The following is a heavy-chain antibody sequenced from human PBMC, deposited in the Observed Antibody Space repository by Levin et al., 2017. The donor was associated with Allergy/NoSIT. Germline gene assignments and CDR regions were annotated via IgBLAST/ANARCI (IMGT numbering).Heavy chain of an antibody. Sequence: GESLKISCAASGFTFSSYAMHWVRQAPGKGLEWVAVISYDGSNKYYADSVKGRFTISRDNSKNTLYLQMNSLRAEDTAVYYCARDKVVNYYYYGMDVWGQGTTVTVSS. J-gene: IGHJ6*02. V-gene: IGHV3-30-3*01. CDR1: GFTFSSYA. CDR2: ISYDGSNK. CDR3: ARDKVVNYYYYGMDV.